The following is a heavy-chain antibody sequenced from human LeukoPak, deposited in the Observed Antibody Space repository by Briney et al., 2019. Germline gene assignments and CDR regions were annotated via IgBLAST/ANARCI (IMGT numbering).Heavy chain of an antibody. D-gene: IGHD3-10*01. Sequence: GRSLRLSCAASGFTFSSYAMHWVRQAPGKGLEWVAVTSSDLNVKLYADSVKGRFTISRDNSRSTLYLQMNSLRPEDTAIYYCAREGYYGSGSPPSLYFDYWGQGTLVTVSS. CDR3: AREGYYGSGSPPSLYFDY. V-gene: IGHV3-30-3*01. J-gene: IGHJ4*02. CDR1: GFTFSSYA. CDR2: TSSDLNVK.